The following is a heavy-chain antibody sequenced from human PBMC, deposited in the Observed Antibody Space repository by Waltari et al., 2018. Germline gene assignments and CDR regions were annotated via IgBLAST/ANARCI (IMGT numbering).Heavy chain of an antibody. Sequence: QVQLQESGPGLVKPSQTLSLFCSVPGNSMSSGNYYWSWLRQPAGKGLEWIGRMYTSGTTNRNPTLKSRVTMSIDPSKKEFFLKLSSVTAADTAVYYCARGSADYDYALDVWGQGTTVTVSS. J-gene: IGHJ6*02. CDR3: ARGSADYDYALDV. V-gene: IGHV4-61*02. CDR2: MYTSGTT. CDR1: GNSMSSGNYY.